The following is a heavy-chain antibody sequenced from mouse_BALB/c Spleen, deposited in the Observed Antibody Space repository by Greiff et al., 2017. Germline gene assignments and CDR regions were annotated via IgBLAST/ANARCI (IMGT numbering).Heavy chain of an antibody. CDR1: GYTFTNYW. D-gene: IGHD1-1*01. J-gene: IGHJ2*01. Sequence: QVQLKQSGAELVRPGTSVKISCKASGYTFTNYWLGWVKQRPGHGLEWIGDIYPGGGYTNYNEKFKGKATLTADTSSSTAYMQLSSLTSEDSAVYFCARGAMTYGGGFDYWGQGTTLTVSS. CDR3: ARGAMTYGGGFDY. CDR2: IYPGGGYT. V-gene: IGHV1-63*02.